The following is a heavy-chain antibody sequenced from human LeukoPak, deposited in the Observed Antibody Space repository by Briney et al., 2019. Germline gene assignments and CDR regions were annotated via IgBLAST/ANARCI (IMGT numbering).Heavy chain of an antibody. CDR3: ARAGGYYDSSGYGIDY. J-gene: IGHJ4*02. CDR1: GGSISSYY. CDR2: IYTSGST. D-gene: IGHD3-22*01. Sequence: SETLSLTCTVSGGSISSYYWSWIRQPAGKGLEWIGRIYTSGSTNYNPSLKSRVTMSVDTSKNQSSLKLSSVTAADTAVYYCARAGGYYDSSGYGIDYWGQGTLATVSS. V-gene: IGHV4-4*07.